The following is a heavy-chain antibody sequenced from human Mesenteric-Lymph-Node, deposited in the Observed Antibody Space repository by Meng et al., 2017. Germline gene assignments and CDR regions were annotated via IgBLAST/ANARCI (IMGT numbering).Heavy chain of an antibody. D-gene: IGHD2-8*02. V-gene: IGHV4-34*01. CDR3: ARRPTGIDY. CDR2: INHSGST. J-gene: IGHJ4*02. CDR1: GGSFSGYY. Sequence: QVQLQESGPGLVKPSETLSLTCAVYGGSFSGYYWSWIRQPPGKGLEWIGEINHSGSTNYNPSLKSRVTISVDTSKNQFSLKLSSVTAADTAVYYCARRPTGIDYWGQGTLVTVSS.